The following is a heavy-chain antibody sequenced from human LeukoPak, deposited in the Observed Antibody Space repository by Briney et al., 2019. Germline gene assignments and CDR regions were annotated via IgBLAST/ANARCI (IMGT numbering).Heavy chain of an antibody. CDR1: GYTFTSYG. Sequence: GASVKVSCKASGYTFTSYGISWVRQAPGQGLEWMGWISAYNDNTNYAQKLQGRVTMTTDTSTSTAYMELRSLRSDDTAVYYCARAVTYFYGSVTYDWFDPWGQGTLVTVSS. CDR3: ARAVTYFYGSVTYDWFDP. D-gene: IGHD3-10*01. CDR2: ISAYNDNT. V-gene: IGHV1-18*01. J-gene: IGHJ5*02.